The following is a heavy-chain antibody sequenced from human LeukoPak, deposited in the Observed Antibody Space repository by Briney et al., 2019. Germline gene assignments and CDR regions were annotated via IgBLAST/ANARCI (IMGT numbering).Heavy chain of an antibody. Sequence: ASVTVSCKASGYTFTGYYMHWVRQAPGQGLEWMGWINPNSGGTNYAQKFQGRVTMTRDTSISTAYMELSRLRSDDTAVYYCARGYCSSTSCPPGYWGQGTLVTVSS. CDR2: INPNSGGT. CDR1: GYTFTGYY. V-gene: IGHV1-2*02. D-gene: IGHD2-2*01. J-gene: IGHJ4*02. CDR3: ARGYCSSTSCPPGY.